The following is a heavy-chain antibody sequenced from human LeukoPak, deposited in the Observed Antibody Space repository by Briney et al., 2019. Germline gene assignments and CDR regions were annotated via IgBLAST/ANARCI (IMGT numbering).Heavy chain of an antibody. CDR3: VRTNPWDLTYYFDY. D-gene: IGHD1-14*01. CDR2: MYYTGRT. J-gene: IGHJ4*02. Sequence: SETLSLTCTVSGDSMSYYYWSWIRQTPGKGLEWLGYMYYTGRTKYNPSLKSRVTFSLDMSKNQFSLSLTSVTAADTAVYYCVRTNPWDLTYYFDYWGQGTLVTVSS. CDR1: GDSMSYYY. V-gene: IGHV4-59*01.